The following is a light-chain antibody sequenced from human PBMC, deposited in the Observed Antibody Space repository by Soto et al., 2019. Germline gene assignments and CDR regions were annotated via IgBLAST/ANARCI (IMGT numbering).Light chain of an antibody. CDR3: TLYDTPSIS. V-gene: IGKV1-5*01. CDR2: HAS. J-gene: IGKJ5*01. CDR1: QSIDRW. Sequence: VIDVVTTTGRGSQSIDRWLAWYQQRPGKAPKILIYHASTLERGVPSRFSGTGSGTEFTLSIDSLQPDDFATYCSTLYDTPSISSCQGGRPEI.